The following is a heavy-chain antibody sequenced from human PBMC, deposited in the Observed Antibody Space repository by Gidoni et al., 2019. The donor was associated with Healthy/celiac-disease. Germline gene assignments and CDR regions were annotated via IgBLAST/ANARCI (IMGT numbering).Heavy chain of an antibody. CDR3: ARGAAVAATPFDY. V-gene: IGHV3-33*01. D-gene: IGHD6-19*01. CDR2: IWYDGSNK. Sequence: QVQLVESGGGVVQPGRSLRLSCAASGFTFSSYGMHWVRQAPGKGLEWVAVIWYDGSNKYYADSVKGRFTISRDNSKNTLYLQMNSLRAEDTAVYYCARGAAVAATPFDYWGQGTLVTVSS. J-gene: IGHJ4*02. CDR1: GFTFSSYG.